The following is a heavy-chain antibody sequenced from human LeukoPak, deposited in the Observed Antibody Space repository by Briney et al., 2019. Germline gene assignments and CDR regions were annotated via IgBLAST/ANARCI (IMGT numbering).Heavy chain of an antibody. Sequence: PSETLSLTCAVYGGSFSGYYWSWIRQPPGKGLEWIGYIYYSGSTNYNPSLKSRVTISVDTSKNQFSLKLSSVTAADTAVYYCARHWASGYYFDYWGQGTLVTVSS. D-gene: IGHD3-16*01. CDR3: ARHWASGYYFDY. V-gene: IGHV4-59*08. CDR1: GGSFSGYY. CDR2: IYYSGST. J-gene: IGHJ4*02.